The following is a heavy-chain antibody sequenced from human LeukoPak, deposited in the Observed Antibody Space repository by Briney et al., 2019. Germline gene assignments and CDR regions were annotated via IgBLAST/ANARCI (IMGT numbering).Heavy chain of an antibody. J-gene: IGHJ4*02. Sequence: GGSLRLSCAASGFTFSSYAMSWVRQAPGKGLEWVSTISGNGASTYYADYVKGRFTISRDNSKNTLYLQMNSLRAEDTAVYYCAKPYSSWSFDYWGQGTLVTVSS. CDR2: ISGNGAST. D-gene: IGHD6-13*01. CDR1: GFTFSSYA. V-gene: IGHV3-23*01. CDR3: AKPYSSWSFDY.